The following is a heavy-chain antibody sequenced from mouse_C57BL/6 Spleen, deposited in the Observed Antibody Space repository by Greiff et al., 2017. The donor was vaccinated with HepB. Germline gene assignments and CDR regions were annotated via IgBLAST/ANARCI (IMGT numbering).Heavy chain of an antibody. CDR2: IHPNSGST. J-gene: IGHJ2*02. CDR1: GYTFTSYW. CDR3: HANTEFGAFDY. Sequence: VQLQQPGAELVKPGASVKLSCKASGYTFTSYWMHWVKQRPGQGLEWIGLIHPNSGSTNYNEKFKGKATLTVDKSSSTAYMQLSSLTSEDSAVYYCHANTEFGAFDYWGQGTSLTVSS. V-gene: IGHV1-64*01. D-gene: IGHD3-1*01.